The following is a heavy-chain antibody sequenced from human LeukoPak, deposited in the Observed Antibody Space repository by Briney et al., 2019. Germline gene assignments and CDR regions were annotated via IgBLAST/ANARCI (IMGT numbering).Heavy chain of an antibody. CDR1: GFTFSSYW. J-gene: IGHJ4*02. Sequence: GGSLRLSCAASGFTFSSYWMSWVRQAPGKGLEWVAVISYDGSNKYYADSVKGRFTISRDNSKNTLYLQMNSLRAEDTAVYYCANSAVAGKPDYWGQGTLVTVSS. V-gene: IGHV3-30*18. D-gene: IGHD6-19*01. CDR3: ANSAVAGKPDY. CDR2: ISYDGSNK.